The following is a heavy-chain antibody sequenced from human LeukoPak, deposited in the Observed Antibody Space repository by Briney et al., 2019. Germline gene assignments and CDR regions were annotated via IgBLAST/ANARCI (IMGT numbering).Heavy chain of an antibody. CDR3: ASVPEPYYFDY. CDR1: GFTFSSYS. V-gene: IGHV4-38-2*01. J-gene: IGHJ4*02. Sequence: GSLRLSCAASGFTFSSYSMNWVRQAPGKGLEWIGSIYHSGSAYYNPSLESRVTIAVDTSKHQFSLKLTSVPAADTAVYYCASVPEPYYFDYWGQGTLVTVS. D-gene: IGHD1-14*01. CDR2: IYHSGSA.